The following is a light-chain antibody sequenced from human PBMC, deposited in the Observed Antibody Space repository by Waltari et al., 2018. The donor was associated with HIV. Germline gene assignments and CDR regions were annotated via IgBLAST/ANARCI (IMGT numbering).Light chain of an antibody. CDR1: SSNIGSNT. Sequence: QSVLTQPPSASGTPGQRVTISCSGSSSNIGSNTVTWYQQLPGTAPKVLLYRNNQRPSGVPDRFSGSKSGTSASLAISGLRSEDEADYYCAAWGNSLSLLFGGGTKLTVL. CDR3: AAWGNSLSLL. CDR2: RNN. V-gene: IGLV1-47*01. J-gene: IGLJ2*01.